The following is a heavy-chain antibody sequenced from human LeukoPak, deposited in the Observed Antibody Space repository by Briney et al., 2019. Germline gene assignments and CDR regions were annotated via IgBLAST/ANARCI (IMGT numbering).Heavy chain of an antibody. J-gene: IGHJ5*02. CDR3: ARHVLYSYGPQWWFDP. Sequence: GEPLKISCKGSGYSFTNYRISWVRPMPGRGLEWMGWSDASDSYTNYSPSFQGHVTISADKSSSTAYLQWSSLKASDTAIYYCARHVLYSYGPQWWFDPWGQGTLVTVS. D-gene: IGHD5-18*01. CDR1: GYSFTNYR. V-gene: IGHV5-10-1*01. CDR2: SDASDSYT.